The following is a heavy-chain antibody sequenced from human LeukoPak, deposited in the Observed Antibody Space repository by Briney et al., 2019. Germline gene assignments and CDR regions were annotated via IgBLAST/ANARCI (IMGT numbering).Heavy chain of an antibody. V-gene: IGHV3-53*01. Sequence: PGGSLRLSCAASGFTFSSYSMNWVRQAPGKGLEWVSVIYSDDSTYYADSVNGRFTISRDSSSNTLYLQMNSLRVDDSAVYYCARLRNGYFLDYWGQGTLVTVSS. D-gene: IGHD2/OR15-2a*01. CDR3: ARLRNGYFLDY. CDR1: GFTFSSYS. CDR2: IYSDDST. J-gene: IGHJ4*02.